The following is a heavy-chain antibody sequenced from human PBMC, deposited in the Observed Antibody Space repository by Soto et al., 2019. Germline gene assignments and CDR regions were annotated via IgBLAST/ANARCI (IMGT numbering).Heavy chain of an antibody. V-gene: IGHV1-18*01. J-gene: IGHJ6*03. D-gene: IGHD1-7*01. CDR3: AGDQGLELLPYYYYMDF. CDR2: ISAYNGNT. CDR1: GYTFTSYG. Sequence: QVQLVQSGAEVQKPGASVKVSCKASGYTFTSYGISWVRQAPGQGLEWMGWISAYNGNTNYAQKLQGRVTMTTDTSTSTAYMELRILRSDDPAVDYGAGDQGLELLPYYYYMDFWGKGTTVTVSS.